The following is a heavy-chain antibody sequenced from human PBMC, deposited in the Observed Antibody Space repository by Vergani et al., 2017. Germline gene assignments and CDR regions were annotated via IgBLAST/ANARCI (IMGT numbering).Heavy chain of an antibody. Sequence: QVQLVQSGAEVKKPGASVKVSCKASGYTFNGYYMHWVRQAPGQGLEWMGWIHPNSGGTNYAQKFQGRVTMTRETSISSAYMELSRLRADDTAVYYCARDLGIAVAGGNWFDPWGQGTLVTVSS. CDR1: GYTFNGYY. CDR3: ARDLGIAVAGGNWFDP. J-gene: IGHJ5*02. CDR2: IHPNSGGT. V-gene: IGHV1-2*02. D-gene: IGHD6-19*01.